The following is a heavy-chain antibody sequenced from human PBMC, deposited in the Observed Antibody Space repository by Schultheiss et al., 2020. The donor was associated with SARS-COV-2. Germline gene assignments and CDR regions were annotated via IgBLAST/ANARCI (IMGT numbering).Heavy chain of an antibody. CDR3: AHSLRSLWFGGWNEPFDV. CDR2: IFSNDEK. Sequence: SGPTLVQPTATLTLTCTVSGFSLSNARMGVSWIRQPPGKALEWLAHIFSNDEKSYSTSLKSRLTISKDTSKSQVVLTMTNMDPVDTATYYCAHSLRSLWFGGWNEPFDVWGQGTMVTVSS. D-gene: IGHD3-10*01. CDR1: GFSLSNARMG. J-gene: IGHJ3*01. V-gene: IGHV2-26*01.